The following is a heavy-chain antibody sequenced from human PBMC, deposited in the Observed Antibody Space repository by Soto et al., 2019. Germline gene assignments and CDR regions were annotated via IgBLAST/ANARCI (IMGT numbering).Heavy chain of an antibody. J-gene: IGHJ6*02. CDR2: TYYRSKWYN. CDR1: GDSVSSNSAA. CDR3: ARAKGIAAAAKHKYYYYYYGMDV. D-gene: IGHD6-13*01. Sequence: SQTLSLTCAISGDSVSSNSAAWNWIRQPPSRGLEWLGRTYYRSKWYNDYAVSVKSRITINPDTSKNQFSLQLNSVTPEDTAVYYCARAKGIAAAAKHKYYYYYYGMDVWGQGTTVTVSS. V-gene: IGHV6-1*01.